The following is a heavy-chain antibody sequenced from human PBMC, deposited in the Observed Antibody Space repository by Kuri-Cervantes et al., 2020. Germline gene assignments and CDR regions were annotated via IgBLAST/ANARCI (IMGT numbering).Heavy chain of an antibody. V-gene: IGHV3-23*01. D-gene: IGHD6-13*01. CDR2: ISGSGGSA. CDR3: AKASSSWYVGMDV. Sequence: GGSLRLSCAASGFTFSSYAMSRVRQAPGKGLEWVSAISGSGGSAYYADSVKGRFTISRDNARNSLYLQMNTLRIEDTALCYCAKASSSWYVGMDVWGQGTTVTVSS. J-gene: IGHJ6*02. CDR1: GFTFSSYA.